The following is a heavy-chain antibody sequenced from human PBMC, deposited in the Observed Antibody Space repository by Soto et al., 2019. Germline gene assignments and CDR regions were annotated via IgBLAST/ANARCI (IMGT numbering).Heavy chain of an antibody. CDR3: SSGWDLLRPHYYFGY. CDR2: ISAYNGNT. V-gene: IGHV1-18*01. J-gene: IGHJ4*02. D-gene: IGHD1-26*01. Sequence: ASVKVSCKASGYTFTSYGISWVRQAPGQGLEWMGWISAYNGNTNYAQKLQGRVTMTTDTSTSTAYMELMSLRSDDTAGSYCSSGWDLLRPHYYFGYCSQGTRDTVCS. CDR1: GYTFTSYG.